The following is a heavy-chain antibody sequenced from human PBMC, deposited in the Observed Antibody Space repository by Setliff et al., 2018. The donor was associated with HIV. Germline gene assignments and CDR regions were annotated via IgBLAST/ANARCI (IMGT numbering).Heavy chain of an antibody. Sequence: SETLSLTCTVSGGSIISGDHYWIWIRQPPGKGLEWIDYIYYSGSTYYNPSLKSRVTVSVDTSKNQFSLKLSSVTAADTAVYYCARAGYYGSTSYWEYFQHWGQGTLVTVSS. D-gene: IGHD3-22*01. CDR1: GGSIISGDHY. J-gene: IGHJ1*01. CDR3: ARAGYYGSTSYWEYFQH. CDR2: IYYSGST. V-gene: IGHV4-30-4*02.